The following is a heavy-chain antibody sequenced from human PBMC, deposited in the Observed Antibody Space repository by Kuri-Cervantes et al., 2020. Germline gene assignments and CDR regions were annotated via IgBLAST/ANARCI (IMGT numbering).Heavy chain of an antibody. CDR1: GYNFNGYW. Sequence: GESLKISCKASGYNFNGYWIGWVRQMPGKGLEWMGIIYPGDSNTRYSPSFQGQVTISADKSISTAYLQWSSLKASDTAMYYCARGGCSGGSCYSFFYYWGQGTLVTVSS. V-gene: IGHV5-51*01. CDR2: IYPGDSNT. D-gene: IGHD2-15*01. J-gene: IGHJ4*02. CDR3: ARGGCSGGSCYSFFYY.